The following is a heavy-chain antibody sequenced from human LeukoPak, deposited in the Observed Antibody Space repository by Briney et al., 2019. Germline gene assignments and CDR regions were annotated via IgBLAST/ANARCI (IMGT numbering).Heavy chain of an antibody. CDR3: AKDWMVAGISHWFDP. V-gene: IGHV3-30*18. Sequence: GGSLRLSCAASGFTFSSYGMHWVRQAPGKGLEWVAVISYDGSNKYYADSVKGRFTISRDNSKNTLYLQMNSLRAEDTAVYYCAKDWMVAGISHWFDPWGQGTLVTVSS. CDR1: GFTFSSYG. CDR2: ISYDGSNK. D-gene: IGHD6-19*01. J-gene: IGHJ5*02.